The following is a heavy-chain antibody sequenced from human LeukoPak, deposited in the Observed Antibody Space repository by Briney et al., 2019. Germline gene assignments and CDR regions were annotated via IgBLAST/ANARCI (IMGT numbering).Heavy chain of an antibody. D-gene: IGHD5-12*01. V-gene: IGHV4-59*12. Sequence: SETLTLTCTVSGGSISSYYWSWLRQPPGKGLEWIGYIYYSGSTNYNPSLTSRVTISVDTSKNQFSLKLSSVTAADTAVYYCARDTHIVATWAPYGPYYMDVWGKGTTVTVSS. CDR1: GGSISSYY. CDR2: IYYSGST. CDR3: ARDTHIVATWAPYGPYYMDV. J-gene: IGHJ6*03.